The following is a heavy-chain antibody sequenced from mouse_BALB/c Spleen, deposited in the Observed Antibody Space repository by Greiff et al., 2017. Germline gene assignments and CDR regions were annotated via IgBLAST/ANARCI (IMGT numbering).Heavy chain of an antibody. CDR3: ARPYYGNYGFAY. Sequence: QVQLKESGPGLVQPSQSLSITCTVSGFSLTSYGVHWVRQSPGKGLEWLGVIWSGGSTDYNAAFISRLSISKDNSKSQVFFKMNSLQANDTAIYYCARPYYGNYGFAYWGQGTLVTVSA. V-gene: IGHV2-2*02. CDR1: GFSLTSYG. D-gene: IGHD2-10*01. CDR2: IWSGGST. J-gene: IGHJ3*01.